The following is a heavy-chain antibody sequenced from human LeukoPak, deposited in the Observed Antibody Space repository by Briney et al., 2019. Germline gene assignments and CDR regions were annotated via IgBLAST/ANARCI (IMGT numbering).Heavy chain of an antibody. D-gene: IGHD3-10*01. J-gene: IGHJ5*02. CDR1: GGSISSYY. V-gene: IGHV4-59*08. CDR3: ARSKAPVMVRGVIINWFDP. Sequence: SETLSLTCTVSGGSISSYYWSWIRQPPGKGLEWIGYIYYSGSTNYNPSLKSRVTISVKTSKNQFSLKLSSVTAADTAVYYCARSKAPVMVRGVIINWFDPWGQGTLVTVSS. CDR2: IYYSGST.